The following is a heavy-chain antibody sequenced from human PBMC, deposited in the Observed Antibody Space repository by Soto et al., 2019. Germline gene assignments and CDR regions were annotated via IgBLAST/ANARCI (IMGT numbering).Heavy chain of an antibody. Sequence: SGPTLVNPTQTLTLTCTFSGFSLSTYGAGVGWIRQPPGKALEWLALIYWDDDKRFSPSLESRLTVTKDTSKNQVVLTMTNMDPVDTATYYCARGLASLPVFAFDIWGQGTVVTVSS. CDR1: GFSLSTYGAG. V-gene: IGHV2-5*02. CDR2: IYWDDDK. J-gene: IGHJ3*02. CDR3: ARGLASLPVFAFDI.